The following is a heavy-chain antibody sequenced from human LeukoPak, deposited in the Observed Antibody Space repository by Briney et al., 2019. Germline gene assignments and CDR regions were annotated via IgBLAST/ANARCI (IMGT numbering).Heavy chain of an antibody. V-gene: IGHV5-51*01. CDR2: IYPADSDT. CDR3: ARRGYCSGGDCYSAAFDI. Sequence: AGESLKISCKGSGYSFTSYWIAWVRQLPGKGLEWMGIIYPADSDTRYSPSFHGQVTISADKSISTAYLQWSSLKASGTAMYYCARRGYCSGGDCYSAAFDIWGQGTMVTVSS. CDR1: GYSFTSYW. D-gene: IGHD2-15*01. J-gene: IGHJ3*02.